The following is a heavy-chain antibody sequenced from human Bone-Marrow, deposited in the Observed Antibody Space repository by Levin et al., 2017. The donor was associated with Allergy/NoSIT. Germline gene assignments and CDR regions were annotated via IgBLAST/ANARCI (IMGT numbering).Heavy chain of an antibody. CDR3: ARVLIVVVPAAWYFDL. V-gene: IGHV3-21*01. CDR1: GFTFSSYS. D-gene: IGHD2-2*01. J-gene: IGHJ2*01. CDR2: ISSSSSYI. Sequence: GESLKISCAASGFTFSSYSMNWVRQAPGKGLEWVSSISSSSSYIYYADSVKGRFTISRDNAKNSLYLQMNSLRAEDTAVYYGARVLIVVVPAAWYFDLWGRGTLVAVSS.